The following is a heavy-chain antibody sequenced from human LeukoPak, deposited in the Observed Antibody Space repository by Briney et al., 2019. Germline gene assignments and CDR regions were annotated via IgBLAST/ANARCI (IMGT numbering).Heavy chain of an antibody. CDR1: GFTFSSYA. J-gene: IGHJ3*01. D-gene: IGHD4-11*01. V-gene: IGHV3-23*05. CDR2: IFSDSGT. Sequence: GGSLRLSCIASGFTFSSYAMTWDRQAPGKGLEWVSSIFSDSGTSYGDSVKGRFTISRDNSKNTVFLQMDSLRAEDTAIFYCGRDPNGNYVGAFEFWSRGTLVTVSS. CDR3: GRDPNGNYVGAFEF.